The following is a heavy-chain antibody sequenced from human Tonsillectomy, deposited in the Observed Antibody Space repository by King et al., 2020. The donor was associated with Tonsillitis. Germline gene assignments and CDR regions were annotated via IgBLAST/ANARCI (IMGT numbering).Heavy chain of an antibody. CDR3: ARGGIAAAGKEFDY. CDR1: GGSFSGYY. J-gene: IGHJ4*02. CDR2: INHSGST. Sequence: VQLQQWGAGLLKPSETLSLTCAVYGGSFSGYYWSWIRQPPGKGLEWIGEINHSGSTNYNPSLKSRVTISVDTSKNKFSLKLSSVTAADTAVYYCARGGIAAAGKEFDYWGQGTLVTVSS. V-gene: IGHV4-34*01. D-gene: IGHD6-13*01.